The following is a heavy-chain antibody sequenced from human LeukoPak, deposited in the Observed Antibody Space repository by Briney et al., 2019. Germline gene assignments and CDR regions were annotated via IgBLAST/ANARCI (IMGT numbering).Heavy chain of an antibody. CDR2: ISSSGGTT. Sequence: PGGSLRLSCAASGLTFSNYAMSWVRQAPGKGLEWVLGISSSGGTTYYGDSVKGRFTISRDNSKNTLYLQMNSLRAEDTAVYYCAKAPQQWLVGWGYFDYWGQGTLVTVSS. CDR1: GLTFSNYA. CDR3: AKAPQQWLVGWGYFDY. D-gene: IGHD6-19*01. J-gene: IGHJ4*02. V-gene: IGHV3-23*01.